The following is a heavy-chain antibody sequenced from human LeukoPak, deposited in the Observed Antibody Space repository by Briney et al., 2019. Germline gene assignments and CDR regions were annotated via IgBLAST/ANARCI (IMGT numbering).Heavy chain of an antibody. CDR1: GYSITSSSW. CDR3: ARTCSSGWYLLRPPHLNYFDY. D-gene: IGHD6-19*01. CDR2: IYHSGTT. Sequence: SDTLSLTCAVSGYSITSSSWWGWIRQPPGKGLEWIGYIYHSGTTYYNPSLLSRVTMSVDTSKNQFSLKLSSVTAADTAVYYCARTCSSGWYLLRPPHLNYFDYWGQGTLVTVSS. V-gene: IGHV4-28*01. J-gene: IGHJ4*02.